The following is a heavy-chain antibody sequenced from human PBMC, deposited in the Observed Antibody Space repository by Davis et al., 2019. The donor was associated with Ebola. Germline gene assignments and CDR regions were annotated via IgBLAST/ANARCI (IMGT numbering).Heavy chain of an antibody. J-gene: IGHJ4*02. V-gene: IGHV3-48*02. Sequence: GGSLRLSCAASGFTFSSYGMNWVRQAPGKGLEWVSYISSSGSTIYYADSVKGRFTIPRDNAKNSLYLQMNSLRDEDTAVYYCARGRYSSSSVYFDYWGQGTLVTVSS. CDR3: ARGRYSSSSVYFDY. D-gene: IGHD6-6*01. CDR1: GFTFSSYG. CDR2: ISSSGSTI.